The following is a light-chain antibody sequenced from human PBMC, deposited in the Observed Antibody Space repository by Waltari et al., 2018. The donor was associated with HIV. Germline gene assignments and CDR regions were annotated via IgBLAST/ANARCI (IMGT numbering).Light chain of an antibody. Sequence: DIQMTQSPYSLSASVGDRVTITCRASQSISNYLSWYRQKPGKAPKLLIYTASSLQSGVPSRFSGSGSGTDFTLTISSLQPEDFATYYCQQGYSTPPTFGQGTKVEIK. J-gene: IGKJ1*01. V-gene: IGKV1-39*01. CDR2: TAS. CDR1: QSISNY. CDR3: QQGYSTPPT.